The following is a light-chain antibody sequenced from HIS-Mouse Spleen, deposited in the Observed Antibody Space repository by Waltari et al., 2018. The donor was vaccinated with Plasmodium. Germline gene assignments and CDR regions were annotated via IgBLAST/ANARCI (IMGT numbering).Light chain of an antibody. Sequence: SYELTQPPSVSVSPGQTARITCSGAALPKKYAYWYPQKSGQAPGLVIYEDSKRPSGIPERFSGSSSGTMATLTISGAQVEDEADYYCYSTDSSGNHRVFGGGTKLTVL. CDR2: EDS. V-gene: IGLV3-10*01. CDR3: YSTDSSGNHRV. J-gene: IGLJ3*02. CDR1: ALPKKY.